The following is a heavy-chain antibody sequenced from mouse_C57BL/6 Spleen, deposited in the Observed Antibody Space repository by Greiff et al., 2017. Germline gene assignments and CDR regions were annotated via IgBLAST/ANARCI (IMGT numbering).Heavy chain of an antibody. D-gene: IGHD1-1*01. CDR1: GFSFTGYF. J-gene: IGHJ3*01. Sequence: LVEPGDSVKISCKASGFSFTGYFLNLVMQIHGKSLEWIGRINPYNGDTFYNQKFKGKATLTVDKSSSTVHMELRSLTSEHSAVYYCAGGDGSRAAWFADRGQGTLVTV. CDR2: INPYNGDT. V-gene: IGHV1-20*01. CDR3: AGGDGSRAAWFAD.